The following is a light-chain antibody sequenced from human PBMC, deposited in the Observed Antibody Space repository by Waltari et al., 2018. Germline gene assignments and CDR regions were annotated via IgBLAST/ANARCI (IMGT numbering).Light chain of an antibody. CDR2: EVS. CDR3: SSFAGSSQML. CDR1: SSDVGGFDY. J-gene: IGLJ2*01. V-gene: IGLV2-8*01. Sequence: QSALTQPPSASGSPGQSVTISCTGTSSDVGGFDYVSWYQQHPGKVPRPMIYEVSKRPSGVPDRFSGSNSGNTASLTVSGLQVEDEADYYCSSFAGSSQMLFGGGTKLTVL.